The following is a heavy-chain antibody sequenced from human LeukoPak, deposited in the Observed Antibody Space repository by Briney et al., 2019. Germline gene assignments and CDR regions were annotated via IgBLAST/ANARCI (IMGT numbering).Heavy chain of an antibody. CDR3: AREDDFWSGYRWWFDP. CDR2: INTNTGNP. CDR1: GYTFTSYA. J-gene: IGHJ5*02. D-gene: IGHD3-3*01. Sequence: GASVKVSCKASGYTFTSYAMNWVRQAPGQGLEWMGWINTNTGNPTYAQGFTGRFVFSLDTSVSTAYLQISSLKAEDTAVYYCAREDDFWSGYRWWFDPWAREPWSPSPQ. V-gene: IGHV7-4-1*02.